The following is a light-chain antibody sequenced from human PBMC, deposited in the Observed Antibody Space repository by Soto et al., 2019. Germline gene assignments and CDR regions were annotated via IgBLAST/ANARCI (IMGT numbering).Light chain of an antibody. CDR3: QQYKNWPHT. CDR1: QRISSN. CDR2: GAS. V-gene: IGKV3-15*01. J-gene: IGKJ5*01. Sequence: EIVMTQSPATLSVSPGERATLSCRASQRISSNLAWYHQKPGQVPRLLIYGASTRATGIPARFSGSGSGTEFTLTISSLQSEDFAVYYCQQYKNWPHTFGQGTRLEIK.